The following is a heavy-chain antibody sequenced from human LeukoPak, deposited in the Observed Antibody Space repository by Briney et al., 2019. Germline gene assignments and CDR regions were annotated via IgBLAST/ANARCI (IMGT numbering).Heavy chain of an antibody. CDR1: GGTFSSYA. Sequence: ASVKVSCKASGGTFSSYAISWVRQAPGQGLEWMGWINTNTGNPTYAQGFTGRFVFSLDTSVSTTYLQISSLKAEDTAVYYCARVLLRFLEGTIDYWGQGALVTVSS. CDR3: ARVLLRFLEGTIDY. D-gene: IGHD3-3*01. J-gene: IGHJ4*02. V-gene: IGHV7-4-1*02. CDR2: INTNTGNP.